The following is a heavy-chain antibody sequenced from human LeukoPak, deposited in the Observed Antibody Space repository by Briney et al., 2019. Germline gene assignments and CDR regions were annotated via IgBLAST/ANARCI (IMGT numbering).Heavy chain of an antibody. V-gene: IGHV3-48*01. CDR3: AREDDDWGPNTFDL. J-gene: IGHJ3*01. D-gene: IGHD7-27*01. Sequence: GGSLRLSCAASGFTFSDYSMNWVRQAPGKGPEWLSYIVSTIHVTIYADSVMGRFTISRDNAKNSVSLQMDSLRSDDTAVYYCAREDDDWGPNTFDLWGPGTMVTVS. CDR2: IVSTIHVT. CDR1: GFTFSDYS.